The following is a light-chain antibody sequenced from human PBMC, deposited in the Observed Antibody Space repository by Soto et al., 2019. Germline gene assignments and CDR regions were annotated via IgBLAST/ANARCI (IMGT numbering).Light chain of an antibody. CDR1: NIGSES. V-gene: IGLV3-21*02. J-gene: IGLJ3*02. CDR2: DDS. CDR3: QVWDRSGDQPV. Sequence: SYELTQPPSVSVAPGQTARITCGGNNIGSESVHWYQQKPGQAPVLVVYDDSDRPSGIPERFSGSKSGNTAPLTISGVEAGDEADYYCQVWDRSGDQPVLGGGTKLTVL.